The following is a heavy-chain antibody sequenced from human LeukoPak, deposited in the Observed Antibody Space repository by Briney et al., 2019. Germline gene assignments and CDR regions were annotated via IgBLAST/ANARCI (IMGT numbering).Heavy chain of an antibody. CDR3: TRLTYSSSSDY. Sequence: GGSLKLSCAASGFTFSGSAMHWVRQASGKGLEWVGRIRSKANSYATAYAASVKGRFTISRDDSKNTGYLQMNSLRTEDTAVYYCTRLTYSSSSDYWGQGTLVTVSS. CDR1: GFTFSGSA. V-gene: IGHV3-73*01. CDR2: IRSKANSYAT. J-gene: IGHJ4*02. D-gene: IGHD6-13*01.